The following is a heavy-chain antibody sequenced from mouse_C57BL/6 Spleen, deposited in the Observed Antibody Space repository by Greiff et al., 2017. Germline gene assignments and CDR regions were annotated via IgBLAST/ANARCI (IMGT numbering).Heavy chain of an antibody. J-gene: IGHJ1*03. Sequence: EVHLVESEGGLVQPGSSMKLSCTASGFTFSDYYMAWVRQVPEKGLEWVANINYDGSSTYYLDSLKSRFIISRDNAKNILYLQMSSLKSEDTATCYCAREGDYGYDRNWYFDVWGTGTTVTVSS. CDR2: INYDGSST. V-gene: IGHV5-16*01. CDR3: AREGDYGYDRNWYFDV. CDR1: GFTFSDYY. D-gene: IGHD2-2*01.